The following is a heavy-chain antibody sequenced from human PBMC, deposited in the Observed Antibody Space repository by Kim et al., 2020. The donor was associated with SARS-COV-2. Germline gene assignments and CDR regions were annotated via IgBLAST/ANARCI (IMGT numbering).Heavy chain of an antibody. J-gene: IGHJ3*02. D-gene: IGHD6-6*01. CDR2: INPNSGGT. CDR3: ARDGAAHTGAFDI. V-gene: IGHV1-2*06. Sequence: ASVKVSCKASGYTFTGYYMHWVRQAPGQGLEWMGRINPNSGGTNYAQKFQGRVTMTRDTSISTAYMELSRLRSDDTAVYYCARDGAAHTGAFDIWGQGTMVTVSS. CDR1: GYTFTGYY.